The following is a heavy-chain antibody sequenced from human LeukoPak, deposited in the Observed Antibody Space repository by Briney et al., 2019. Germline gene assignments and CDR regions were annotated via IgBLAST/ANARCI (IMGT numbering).Heavy chain of an antibody. J-gene: IGHJ4*02. CDR1: GYTFTGYY. Sequence: GASVKVSCKASGYTFTGYYMHWVRQAPGQGLEWMGRINPNSGGTNYAQKFQGRVTMTRDTSISTAYMELSRLRSDDTAVYYRARLDDGVVVPAAEGYWGQGTLVTVSS. D-gene: IGHD2-2*01. V-gene: IGHV1-2*06. CDR3: ARLDDGVVVPAAEGY. CDR2: INPNSGGT.